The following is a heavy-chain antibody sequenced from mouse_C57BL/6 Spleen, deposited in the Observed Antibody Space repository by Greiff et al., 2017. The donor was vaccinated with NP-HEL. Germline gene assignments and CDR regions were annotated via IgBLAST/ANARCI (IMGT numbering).Heavy chain of an antibody. CDR2: IDPSDSYT. J-gene: IGHJ2*01. V-gene: IGHV1-59*01. Sequence: QVQLQQPGAELVRPGTSVKLSCKASGYTFTSYWMHWVKQRPGQGLEWIGVIDPSDSYTNYNQKFKGKATLTVDTSSSTAYIQLSSLTSEDSAVYYCSRGDYFDYWGQGTTLTVSS. CDR3: SRGDYFDY. CDR1: GYTFTSYW.